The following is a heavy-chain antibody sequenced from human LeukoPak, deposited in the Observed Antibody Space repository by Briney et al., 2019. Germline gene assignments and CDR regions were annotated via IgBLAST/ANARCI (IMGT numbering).Heavy chain of an antibody. CDR3: TTVRYRSGFDP. J-gene: IGHJ5*02. D-gene: IGHD5-18*01. Sequence: GGSLRLSCLASGITFSSYWMSWVRQAPGKGLEWVANIKRDGSEKNYVDSVKGRFTISRDNAKNSLYLQMNSLRAEDTAVYYCTTVRYRSGFDPWGPGTLVTVSS. V-gene: IGHV3-7*02. CDR1: GITFSSYW. CDR2: IKRDGSEK.